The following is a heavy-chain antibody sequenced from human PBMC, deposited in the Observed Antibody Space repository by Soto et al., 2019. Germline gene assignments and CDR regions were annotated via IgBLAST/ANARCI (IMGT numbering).Heavy chain of an antibody. V-gene: IGHV3-11*01. CDR2: ISSSGSTI. Sequence: PGGSLRLSCAASGSTFSDYYISWIRQAPEKGLERGSYISSSGSTIYDADSVKGRFTSSRDNDKNSLYLQMISLRAEDTAVYDCARVAKGSFDYWGQGTLVTVSS. J-gene: IGHJ4*02. CDR3: ARVAKGSFDY. CDR1: GSTFSDYY.